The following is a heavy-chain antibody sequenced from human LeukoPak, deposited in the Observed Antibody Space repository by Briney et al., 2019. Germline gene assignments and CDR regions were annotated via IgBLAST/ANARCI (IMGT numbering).Heavy chain of an antibody. Sequence: SVKVSCKASGGTFSSYAISWVRQAPGQGLEWMGGIIPIFGTANYAQKFQGRVTITADESTSTAYMELSSLRSEDTAVYYCARAKLSIVVVTATSELDVWGQGTTVTVSS. CDR1: GGTFSSYA. J-gene: IGHJ6*02. CDR3: ARAKLSIVVVTATSELDV. CDR2: IIPIFGTA. V-gene: IGHV1-69*01. D-gene: IGHD2-21*02.